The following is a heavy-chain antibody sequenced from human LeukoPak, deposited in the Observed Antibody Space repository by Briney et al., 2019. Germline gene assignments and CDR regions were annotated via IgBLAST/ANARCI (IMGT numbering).Heavy chain of an antibody. V-gene: IGHV4-31*11. CDR1: GGAFSGFY. CDR3: AREKSADAFDI. J-gene: IGHJ3*02. Sequence: SETLSLTCEINGGAFSGFYWSWIRQHPGKGLEWIGYIYYSGSTYYNPSLKSRVTISVDTSKNQFSLKLSSVTAADTAVYYCAREKSADAFDIWGQGTMVTVSS. CDR2: IYYSGST.